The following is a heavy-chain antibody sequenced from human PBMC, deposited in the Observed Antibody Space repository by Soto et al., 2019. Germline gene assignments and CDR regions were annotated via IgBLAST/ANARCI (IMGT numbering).Heavy chain of an antibody. CDR2: ILPNIGTA. D-gene: IGHD4-17*01. J-gene: IGHJ4*02. V-gene: IGHV1-69*01. Sequence: QVQLVQSGAEVKKPGSSVKVSCKASGGIFSSYDFNWVRQAPGQGLEWMGGILPNIGTASYAQKFQGSVTITADVSTSTANMELTSLRSEDTAVYYCATSSGYGGNANFDNWGQGTLVTVSS. CDR1: GGIFSSYD. CDR3: ATSSGYGGNANFDN.